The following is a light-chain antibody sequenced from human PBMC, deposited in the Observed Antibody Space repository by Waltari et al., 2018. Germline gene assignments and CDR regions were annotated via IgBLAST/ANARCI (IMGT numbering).Light chain of an antibody. CDR1: QAIQSF. Sequence: DIQMTQSPYSLSASVGETVTIACRAGQAIQSFINWYQQKPGRAPKFLISNSSTLQSGVPSRFGGSGSGTEFTLTISSLQPEDVATYFCQQTFTTPWTFGPGTTVEIK. V-gene: IGKV1-39*01. CDR3: QQTFTTPWT. CDR2: NSS. J-gene: IGKJ1*01.